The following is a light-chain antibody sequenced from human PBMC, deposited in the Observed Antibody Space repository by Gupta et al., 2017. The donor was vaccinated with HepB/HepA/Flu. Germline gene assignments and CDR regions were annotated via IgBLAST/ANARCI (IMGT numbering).Light chain of an antibody. V-gene: IGKV1-27*01. J-gene: IGKJ3*01. CDR3: QNDNSAPFT. CDR2: AAS. CDR1: QGISNY. Sequence: IQMTQSPSSLSASVGDRVTITCRASQGISNYLAWYQQKPGKVPKLLIYAASTMDSGVPSRFSGSGSGTDFTLTISRLQPEDVATYYCQNDNSAPFTFGHGTKVDIK.